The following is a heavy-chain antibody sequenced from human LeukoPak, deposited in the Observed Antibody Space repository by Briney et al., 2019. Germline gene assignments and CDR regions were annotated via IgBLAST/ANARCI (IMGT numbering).Heavy chain of an antibody. Sequence: GGSLRLSCVVSGFNFRDAAMTWVRQAPEKGLEWVALISSSGKNAYYGDSVKGRFTISRDNSDNTLSLHMNSLRVEDTAVYYCARAPGGGNYGYFDHWGQGTLVTVSS. D-gene: IGHD1-7*01. CDR3: ARAPGGGNYGYFDH. V-gene: IGHV3-23*01. J-gene: IGHJ4*02. CDR2: ISSSGKNA. CDR1: GFNFRDAA.